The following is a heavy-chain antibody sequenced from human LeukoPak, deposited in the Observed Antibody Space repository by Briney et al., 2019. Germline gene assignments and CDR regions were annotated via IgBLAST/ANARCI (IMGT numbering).Heavy chain of an antibody. CDR3: TRDPGLRWREDYYYYGMDV. CDR1: GGTFSSYA. CDR2: IIPIRGIA. D-gene: IGHD4-23*01. J-gene: IGHJ6*02. V-gene: IGHV1-69*04. Sequence: PVASVTVSCKASGGTFSSYAMSWVRQAPGQGLEWMGRIIPIRGIANYAQRFQGRVTINAEKSTSTAYMELSSLTSEDTAVYYCTRDPGLRWREDYYYYGMDVWGQGTTVTVSS.